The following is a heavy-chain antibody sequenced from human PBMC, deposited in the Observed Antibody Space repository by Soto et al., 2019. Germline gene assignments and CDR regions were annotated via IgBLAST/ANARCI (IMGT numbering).Heavy chain of an antibody. D-gene: IGHD2-21*01. Sequence: SSETLSLTCAVYGGSFSGYYWSWIRQPPGKGLEWIGEINHSGSTNYNPSLKSRVTISVDTSKNQFSLKLSSVTAADTAVYYCARGNVVPLDYWGQGTLVTVSS. V-gene: IGHV4-34*01. J-gene: IGHJ4*02. CDR3: ARGNVVPLDY. CDR1: GGSFSGYY. CDR2: INHSGST.